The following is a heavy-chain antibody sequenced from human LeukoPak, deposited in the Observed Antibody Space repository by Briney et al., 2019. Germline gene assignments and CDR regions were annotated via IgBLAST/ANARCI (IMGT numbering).Heavy chain of an antibody. CDR2: ISYDGSNK. CDR1: GFTFNTYG. Sequence: TGGSLRLSCAASGFTFNTYGMHWVRQAPGKGLEWVAVISYDGSNKYYADSVKGRFTISRDNSKNTLYLQMNSLRAEDTAVYYCSTRDGYCSGGSCLRGSWFDPWGQGTLVTVSS. J-gene: IGHJ5*02. CDR3: STRDGYCSGGSCLRGSWFDP. V-gene: IGHV3-30*19. D-gene: IGHD2-15*01.